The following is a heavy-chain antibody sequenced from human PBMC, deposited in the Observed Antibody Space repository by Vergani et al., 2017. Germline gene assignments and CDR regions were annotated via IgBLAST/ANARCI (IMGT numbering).Heavy chain of an antibody. D-gene: IGHD6-19*01. J-gene: IGHJ6*03. CDR1: GFTFSSYG. V-gene: IGHV3-33*01. Sequence: QVQLVESGGGVVQPGRSLRLSCAASGFTFSSYGLHWVRQAPGKGLEWVAGIWYDGSNKYYADSVKGRFTISRDNSKNTLYLQMNSLRAEDTAVYYCARDSKEVAGTRAYYYYYMDVWGKGTTVTVSS. CDR3: ARDSKEVAGTRAYYYYYMDV. CDR2: IWYDGSNK.